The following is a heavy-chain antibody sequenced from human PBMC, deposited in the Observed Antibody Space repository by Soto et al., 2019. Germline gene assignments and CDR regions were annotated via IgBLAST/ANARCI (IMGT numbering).Heavy chain of an antibody. CDR3: ARTYGSGDYFLPFEY. CDR2: ISDYNGNI. J-gene: IGHJ4*02. V-gene: IGHV1-18*01. CDR1: GYMFNTYG. D-gene: IGHD3-10*01. Sequence: QVQLLQSGAEVKKPGASVKVSCKASGYMFNTYGITWLRQAPGQGLEWMGWISDYNGNIDYAQKFEGRVTMTIDTSTSTAYMELKSLTSDDTAVYYCARTYGSGDYFLPFEYWGQGTPVSVSS.